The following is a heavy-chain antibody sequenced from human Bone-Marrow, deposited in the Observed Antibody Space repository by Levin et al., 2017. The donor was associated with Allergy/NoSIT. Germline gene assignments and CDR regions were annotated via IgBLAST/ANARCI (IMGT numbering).Heavy chain of an antibody. V-gene: IGHV4-34*01. CDR3: ARGYSSPRDYYYGMDV. J-gene: IGHJ6*02. CDR1: GGSFSGYY. D-gene: IGHD6-13*01. CDR2: INHSGST. Sequence: SETLSLTCAVYGGSFSGYYWSWIRQPPGKGLEWIGEINHSGSTNYNPSLKSRVTISVDTSKNQFSLKLSSVTAADTAVYYCARGYSSPRDYYYGMDVWGQGTTVTVSS.